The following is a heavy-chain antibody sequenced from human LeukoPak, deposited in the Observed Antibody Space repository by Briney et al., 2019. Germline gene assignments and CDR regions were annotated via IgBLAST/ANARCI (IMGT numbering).Heavy chain of an antibody. CDR1: GVSFSTYY. CDR3: ARQIYGSDY. V-gene: IGHV4-34*01. D-gene: IGHD4-17*01. CDR2: VNHSGYT. J-gene: IGHJ4*02. Sequence: SETLSLTCDVSGVSFSTYYWSWLRQSPEKGLEWIGEVNHSGYTNLNPSLKSRVTISVDTSKNQFSLKLSSVTAADTAVYYCARQIYGSDYWGQGTLVTVSS.